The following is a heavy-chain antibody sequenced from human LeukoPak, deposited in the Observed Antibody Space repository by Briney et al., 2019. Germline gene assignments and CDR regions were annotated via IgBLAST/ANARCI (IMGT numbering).Heavy chain of an antibody. D-gene: IGHD1/OR15-1a*01. CDR2: IYYSGNT. CDR1: GGSISTYY. CDR3: ARATLWRTGTPGQAVDI. Sequence: SETLSLTCTVSGGSISTYYWSWIRQPPGKGLEWIGYIYYSGNTNYNPSLKSRVTISVDTSKNQFSLKLSSVTAADTAVYYCARATLWRTGTPGQAVDIWSQGTMVTVS. V-gene: IGHV4-59*01. J-gene: IGHJ3*02.